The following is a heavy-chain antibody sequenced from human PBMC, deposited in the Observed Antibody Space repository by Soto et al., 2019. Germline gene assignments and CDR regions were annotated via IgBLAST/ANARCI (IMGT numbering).Heavy chain of an antibody. V-gene: IGHV1-2*04. J-gene: IGHJ4*02. Sequence: ASVKVSCKVSGYTLTELSMHWVRQAPGQGLEWMGWINPNSGGTNYAQKFQGWVTMTRDTSISTAYMELSRLRSDDTAVYYCGSVTCGGDCYSGVDYWGQRTLVTVSS. D-gene: IGHD2-21*02. CDR3: GSVTCGGDCYSGVDY. CDR2: INPNSGGT. CDR1: GYTLTELS.